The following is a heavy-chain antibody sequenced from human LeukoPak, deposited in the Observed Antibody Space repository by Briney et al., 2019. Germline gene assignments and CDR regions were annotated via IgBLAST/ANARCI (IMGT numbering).Heavy chain of an antibody. CDR1: GGSISSYY. D-gene: IGHD2-15*01. J-gene: IGHJ4*02. CDR3: ARDRYCSGGSCYSDY. Sequence: SETLSLTCTVSGGSISSYYWSWIRQPAGKGLEWIGRIYTSGSTNYNPSLKSRVTMSVDTSKNQFSLKLSSVTAADAAVYYCARDRYCSGGSCYSDYWGQGTLVTVSS. CDR2: IYTSGST. V-gene: IGHV4-4*07.